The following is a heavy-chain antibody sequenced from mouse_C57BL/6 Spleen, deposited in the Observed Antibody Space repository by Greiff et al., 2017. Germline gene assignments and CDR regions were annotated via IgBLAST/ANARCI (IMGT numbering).Heavy chain of an antibody. CDR3: ARTGIDYDSAWFAY. J-gene: IGHJ3*01. CDR1: GYAFSSYR. Sequence: VQLQQSGAELVKPGASVKISCQASGYAFSSYRLNWVKQRPGKGLEWIGQFYSGDGETNYNGKFKGQATLTADKSSSTAYMQLSSLTSEDAAVYFCARTGIDYDSAWFAYWGQGTLVTVSA. D-gene: IGHD2-4*01. CDR2: FYSGDGET. V-gene: IGHV1-80*01.